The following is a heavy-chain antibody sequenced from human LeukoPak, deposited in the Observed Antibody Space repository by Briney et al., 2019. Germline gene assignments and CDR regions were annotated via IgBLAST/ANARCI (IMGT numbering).Heavy chain of an antibody. D-gene: IGHD3-3*01. CDR3: ARRDWVSGAVRAFDI. J-gene: IGHJ3*02. Sequence: GGSLRLSCVGSGFMFSDYYMSWIRQAPGKGLERVFYISNDSVDKYYVDSVRGRFTISRDNAKKSMYLQMSGLRVEDTAVYYCARRDWVSGAVRAFDIWGQGTMVTVSS. CDR2: ISNDSVDK. V-gene: IGHV3-11*04. CDR1: GFMFSDYY.